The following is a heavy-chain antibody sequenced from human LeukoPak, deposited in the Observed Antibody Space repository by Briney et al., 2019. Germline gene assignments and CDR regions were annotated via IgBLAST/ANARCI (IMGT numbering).Heavy chain of an antibody. J-gene: IGHJ6*02. Sequence: GGSLRLSCATSGFTFSRYEMNWARQAPGKGLEWVSYISAGGTTIYYADSVKGRFTISRDNAKNTLYLQMNSLRAEDTAVYYSARGPKKNYYGMDVWGQGTTVTVSS. CDR3: ARGPKKNYYGMDV. V-gene: IGHV3-48*03. CDR2: ISAGGTTI. CDR1: GFTFSRYE.